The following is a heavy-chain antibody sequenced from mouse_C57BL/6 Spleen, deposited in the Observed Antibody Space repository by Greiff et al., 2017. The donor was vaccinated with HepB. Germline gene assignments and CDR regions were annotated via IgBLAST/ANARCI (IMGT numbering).Heavy chain of an antibody. Sequence: EVQLVESEGGLVQPGSSMKLSCTASGFTFSDYYMAWVRQVPEKGLEWVANINYDGSSTYYLDSLKSRFIISRDNAKNILYLQMSSLKSEDTATYYCARDGDSSGHFDYWGQGTTLTVSS. CDR1: GFTFSDYY. CDR3: ARDGDSSGHFDY. V-gene: IGHV5-16*01. J-gene: IGHJ2*01. CDR2: INYDGSST. D-gene: IGHD3-2*02.